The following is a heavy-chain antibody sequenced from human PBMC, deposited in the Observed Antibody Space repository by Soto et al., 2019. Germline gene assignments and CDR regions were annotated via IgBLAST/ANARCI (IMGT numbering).Heavy chain of an antibody. CDR2: IYYSGST. CDR3: ARLEGDCSGGSCYQPPGGNWFDP. V-gene: IGHV4-39*01. J-gene: IGHJ5*02. CDR1: GGSISSSSYY. Sequence: QLQLQESGPGLVKPSETLSLTCTVSGGSISSSSYYWGWIRQPPGKGLEWIGRIYYSGSTYYNPSLKSRVTIAVDTSKYPFSLKLSSVTAADTAVYYCARLEGDCSGGSCYQPPGGNWFDPWGQGTLVTVSS. D-gene: IGHD2-15*01.